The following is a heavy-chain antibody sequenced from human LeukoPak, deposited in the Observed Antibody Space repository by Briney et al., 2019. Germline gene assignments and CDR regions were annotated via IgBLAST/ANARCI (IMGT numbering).Heavy chain of an antibody. CDR1: GLIFNTYV. CDR2: IGPDGSYK. J-gene: IGHJ4*02. Sequence: PGGSLRLSCAASGLIFNTYVLHWVRQTPGKGLEWISYIGPDGSYKLYADSVRGRFTISRDNARNSWFLQMNSLRAEDTAIYYCATELELGSISDGFEYWGQGSPVTVSS. D-gene: IGHD1-7*01. CDR3: ATELELGSISDGFEY. V-gene: IGHV3-48*03.